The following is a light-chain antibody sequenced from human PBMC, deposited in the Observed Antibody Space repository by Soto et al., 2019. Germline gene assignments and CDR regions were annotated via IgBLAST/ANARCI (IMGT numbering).Light chain of an antibody. Sequence: QSVLTQPASVSGSPGQSITISCTGTSXDVGIYNLVSWYQQHPGKAPKLMIYEVTKRPSGVSNRFSGSKSGNAASLTISGLQAEDESDYYCCSYAGTSYVFGTGTKVTVL. CDR2: EVT. CDR1: SXDVGIYNL. J-gene: IGLJ1*01. CDR3: CSYAGTSYV. V-gene: IGLV2-23*02.